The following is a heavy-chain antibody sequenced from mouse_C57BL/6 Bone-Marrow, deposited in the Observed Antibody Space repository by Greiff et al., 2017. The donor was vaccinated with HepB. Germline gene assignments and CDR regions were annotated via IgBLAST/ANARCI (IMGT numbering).Heavy chain of an antibody. CDR3: AREDDGYLYAMDY. D-gene: IGHD2-3*01. CDR2: IDPSDSYT. V-gene: IGHV1-69*01. Sequence: QVQLQQPGAELVMPGASVKLSCKASGYTFTSYWMHWVKQRPGQGLEWIGEIDPSDSYTNYNQKFKGKSTLTVDKSSSTAYMQLSSLTSEDSAVYYCAREDDGYLYAMDYWGQGTSVTVSS. J-gene: IGHJ4*01. CDR1: GYTFTSYW.